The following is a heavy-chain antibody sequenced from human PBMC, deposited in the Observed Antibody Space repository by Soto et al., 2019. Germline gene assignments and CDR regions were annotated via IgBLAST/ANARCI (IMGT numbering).Heavy chain of an antibody. J-gene: IGHJ4*02. D-gene: IGHD3-22*01. CDR3: AGDHLSGDDDSVIYSSVDY. V-gene: IGHV3-21*01. Sequence: EVQLVESGGGLVKPGGSLRLSCAVSGFTFTSYNMNWVRQAPGKGLEGVSSISTTTTYIYYADSVRGRFTISRDHAKNSLFLQKTTLKVEATAVYYCAGDHLSGDDDSVIYSSVDYWGQGTLVTVS. CDR1: GFTFTSYN. CDR2: ISTTTTYI.